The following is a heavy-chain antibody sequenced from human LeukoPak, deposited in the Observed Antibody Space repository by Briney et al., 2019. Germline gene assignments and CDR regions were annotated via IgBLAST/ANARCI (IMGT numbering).Heavy chain of an antibody. D-gene: IGHD3-22*01. CDR1: GFTFSSYS. J-gene: IGHJ3*02. CDR3: ARRTAYYYDTRHGAFDI. CDR2: IYYSGST. Sequence: PGGSLRLSCAASGFTFSSYSMNWIRQPPGKGLEWIGYIYYSGSTYYNPSLQSRVTISVDTSKIQFSLKLSSVTAADTAIYYCARRTAYYYDTRHGAFDIWGQGTMVTVSS. V-gene: IGHV4-59*01.